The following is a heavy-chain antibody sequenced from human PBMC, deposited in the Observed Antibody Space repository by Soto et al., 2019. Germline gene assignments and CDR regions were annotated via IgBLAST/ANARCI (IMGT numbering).Heavy chain of an antibody. Sequence: GVLQKIRKKGAGDKFISHWSSRVRQMTGKGLEWMGRIDPSDSYTNYSPSFQGHVTISADKSISTAYLQWSSLKASDTAMYYCARQKHNVDTVDFDYWGQGTLVTVSS. CDR2: IDPSDSYT. J-gene: IGHJ4*02. V-gene: IGHV5-10-1*01. D-gene: IGHD5-18*01. CDR1: GDKFISHW. CDR3: ARQKHNVDTVDFDY.